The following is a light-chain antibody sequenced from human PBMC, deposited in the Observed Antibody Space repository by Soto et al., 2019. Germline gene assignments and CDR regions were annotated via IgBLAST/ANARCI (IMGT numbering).Light chain of an antibody. Sequence: QSLLTQPPSVSAAPGQKVTMTCSRSSSNSENYYVCWYQQVPGTAPKLLIYDNDKRPSGIPDRFSGSKSGTSATLGITGLQTGDEADYYCGTWDSSLSAYVFGTGTKVTVL. J-gene: IGLJ1*01. CDR1: SSNSENYY. CDR3: GTWDSSLSAYV. CDR2: DND. V-gene: IGLV1-51*01.